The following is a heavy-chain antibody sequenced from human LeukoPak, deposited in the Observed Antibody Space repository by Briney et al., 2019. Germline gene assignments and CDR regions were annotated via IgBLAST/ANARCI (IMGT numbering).Heavy chain of an antibody. CDR3: ARGPPTAQYFQH. J-gene: IGHJ1*01. CDR1: GYTFTTYD. CDR2: ISPNSGDT. V-gene: IGHV1-8*03. D-gene: IGHD1-1*01. Sequence: GASVKVSCKASGYTFTTYDINWVRQATGQGLEWMGSISPNSGDTGYAQNFQGGVTITRNTSISTVYMELSSLRSEDTAVYYCARGPPTAQYFQHWGQGTLVTVSS.